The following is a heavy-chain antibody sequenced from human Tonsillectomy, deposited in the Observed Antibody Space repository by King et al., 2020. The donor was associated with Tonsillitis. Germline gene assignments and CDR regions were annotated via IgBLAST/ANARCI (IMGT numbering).Heavy chain of an antibody. CDR2: ISTNTGDP. J-gene: IGHJ3*02. V-gene: IGHV7-4-1*02. Sequence: QLVQSGSELKNPGASVKLSCKASGYSFTTYAMNWVRQAPGQGPEWMGWISTNTGDPRYAQGFIGRYAFSLDISSSTAYLQISDLQTEDTAVYYCATDYMLRGRKGFYIWGQGTLVTVSS. CDR1: GYSFTTYA. D-gene: IGHD3-10*01. CDR3: ATDYMLRGRKGFYI.